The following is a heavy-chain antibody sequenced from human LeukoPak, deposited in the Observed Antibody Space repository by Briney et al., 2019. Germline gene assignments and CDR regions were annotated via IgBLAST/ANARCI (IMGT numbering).Heavy chain of an antibody. J-gene: IGHJ5*02. V-gene: IGHV4-34*01. D-gene: IGHD3-10*01. CDR1: GGSFSGYF. CDR2: INHSGTT. Sequence: SETLSLTCAVYGGSFSGYFWNWIRQPPGKGLEWIGEINHSGTTHYNPSLKSRVTISIDTSKNQISLKLTSVTVADTAVYYCARGPESGSYFAWFGPWGQGTLVTVSS. CDR3: ARGPESGSYFAWFGP.